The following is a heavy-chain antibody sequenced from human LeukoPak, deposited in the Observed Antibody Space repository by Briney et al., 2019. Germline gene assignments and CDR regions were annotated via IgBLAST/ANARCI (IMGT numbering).Heavy chain of an antibody. D-gene: IGHD2-8*01. CDR2: INQDGSQK. V-gene: IGHV3-7*01. CDR1: GFTFSTYW. CDR3: ARLKDDVTKLDY. J-gene: IGHJ4*02. Sequence: GGSLRLSCAASGFTFSTYWMSWVRQAPGKGLEWVANINQDGSQKRNVDSVQGRFTISRDNTKNSLFLQMNSLRAEDTAVYYCARLKDDVTKLDYWGQGTLVTVSS.